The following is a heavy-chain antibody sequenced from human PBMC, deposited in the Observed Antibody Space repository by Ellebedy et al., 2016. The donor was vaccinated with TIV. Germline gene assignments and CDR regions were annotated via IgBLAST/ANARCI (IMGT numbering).Heavy chain of an antibody. CDR1: GFTFSRYW. J-gene: IGHJ3*02. CDR2: IRQDGSEK. Sequence: GRSLRLSCAASGFTFSRYWMSWVRQTPGKGLEWVANIRQDGSEKFYVDSVKGRFTISRDNAKNSLYLQMNRLRADDTALYFCATDGSYGDYLSPTHAFEIWGQGTMVTVSS. CDR3: ATDGSYGDYLSPTHAFEI. V-gene: IGHV3-7*01. D-gene: IGHD4-17*01.